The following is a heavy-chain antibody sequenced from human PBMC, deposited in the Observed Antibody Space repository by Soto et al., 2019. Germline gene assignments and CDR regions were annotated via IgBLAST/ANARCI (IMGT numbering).Heavy chain of an antibody. CDR2: IRSKPNNFAT. Sequence: PCGCLRLCWSGSRTPSSGSLLNCVHQPSGRGLEWLGRIRSKPNNFATVYGESVRGRVTFSRDDSQNTAYLQLNSLKSDDTAVYYCDRHLSWIYGMDARGLGPTGTV. V-gene: IGHV3-73*01. CDR1: RTPSSGSL. CDR3: DRHLSWIYGMDA. D-gene: IGHD2-2*03. J-gene: IGHJ6*02.